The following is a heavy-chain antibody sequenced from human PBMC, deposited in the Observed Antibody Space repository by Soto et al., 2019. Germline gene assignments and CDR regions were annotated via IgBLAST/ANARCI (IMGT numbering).Heavy chain of an antibody. CDR2: ITASGGRT. CDR3: AKDTRYADYVRWFDS. V-gene: IGHV3-23*01. Sequence: PGGSLRLSCTASGFTFSSYAMTWVRPAPGRGLEGVSGITASGGRTFYADSVKGRFTISRDNSRSTLYLQMNSLRAEDTAVYYCAKDTRYADYVRWFDSWGQGTLVTVSS. J-gene: IGHJ5*01. CDR1: GFTFSSYA. D-gene: IGHD4-17*01.